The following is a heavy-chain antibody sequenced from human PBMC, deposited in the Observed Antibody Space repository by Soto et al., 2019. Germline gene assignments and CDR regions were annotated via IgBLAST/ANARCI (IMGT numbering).Heavy chain of an antibody. CDR1: GGTFSSYA. V-gene: IGHV1-2*04. D-gene: IGHD2-2*01. J-gene: IGHJ6*03. Sequence: ASVKVSCKASGGTFSSYAISWVRQAPGQGLEWMGWINPNSGGTNYAQKFQGWVTMTRDTSISTAYMELSRLRSDDTAVYYCARGHLADIVVVPAAMPDYYYMDVWGKGTTVTVSS. CDR2: INPNSGGT. CDR3: ARGHLADIVVVPAAMPDYYYMDV.